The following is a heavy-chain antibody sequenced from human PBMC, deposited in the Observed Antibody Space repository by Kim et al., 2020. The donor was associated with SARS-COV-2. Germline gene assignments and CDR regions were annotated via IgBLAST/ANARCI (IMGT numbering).Heavy chain of an antibody. Sequence: GGSLRLVCAGSGFRFSRYAMSWVRQAPGKGLEWVSVIGGSGDKIYYAETVKGRFTISRDNSKNTVYLEMNSLRVEDTAIYFCSKDAARYYDRSGNQWFESWGQGTQVTVSS. J-gene: IGHJ5*01. CDR2: IGGSGDKI. CDR3: SKDAARYYDRSGNQWFES. D-gene: IGHD3-22*01. V-gene: IGHV3-23*01. CDR1: GFRFSRYA.